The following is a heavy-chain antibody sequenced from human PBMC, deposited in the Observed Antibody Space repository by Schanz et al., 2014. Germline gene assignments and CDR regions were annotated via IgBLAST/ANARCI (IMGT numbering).Heavy chain of an antibody. J-gene: IGHJ3*02. V-gene: IGHV3-48*04. D-gene: IGHD7-27*01. CDR1: GFTFSTYA. CDR3: ARENLNWEAFDI. CDR2: ISRDGTTS. Sequence: EVQLGESGGGLVQPGGSLRLSCATSGFTFSTYAMNWIRQAPGKGLEWLSYISRDGTTSYYADSVKGRFTISRDNAKNSLYLEMTSLRGEDTAVYYCARENLNWEAFDIWGQGTVVTVSS.